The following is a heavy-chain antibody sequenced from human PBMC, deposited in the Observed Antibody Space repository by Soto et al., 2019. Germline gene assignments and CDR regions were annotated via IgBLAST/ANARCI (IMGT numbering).Heavy chain of an antibody. V-gene: IGHV4-30-4*01. Sequence: SETLSLTCTVSGDSITTGVNYWSWIRQPPGKGLEWMGYIYHTGVTYNNPSLKGRPTLSVDTSKNQFSLSLTSVTAADTAVYYCARVVASQHTGYYYFDSWGQGALVTVSS. CDR3: ARVVASQHTGYYYFDS. J-gene: IGHJ4*02. CDR1: GDSITTGVNY. D-gene: IGHD3-9*01. CDR2: IYHTGVT.